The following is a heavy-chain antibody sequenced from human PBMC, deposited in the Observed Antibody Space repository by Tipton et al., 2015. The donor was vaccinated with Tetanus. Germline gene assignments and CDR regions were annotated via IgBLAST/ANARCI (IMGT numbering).Heavy chain of an antibody. J-gene: IGHJ4*02. CDR1: GFTFSSYA. CDR2: ISYDGSNK. D-gene: IGHD3-22*01. Sequence: SLRLSCAASGFTFSSYAMHWVRQAPGKGLEWVAVISYDGSNKYYADSVKGRFTISRDNSKNTLYLQMNSLRAEDTAVYYCARVIRYYYDSSELGFFDYWGQVTLVTVSS. V-gene: IGHV3-30-3*01. CDR3: ARVIRYYYDSSELGFFDY.